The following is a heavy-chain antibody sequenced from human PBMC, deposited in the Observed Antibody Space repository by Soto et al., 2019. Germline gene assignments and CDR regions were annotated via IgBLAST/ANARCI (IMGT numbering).Heavy chain of an antibody. V-gene: IGHV4-59*01. CDR3: TGDRNNRVWYKY. D-gene: IGHD6-19*01. Sequence: QVQLQESGPGLVKPSETLSLSCTVSGDPISRYHWSWIRQTPGKGLEWIGYVHNSGSTSYNPSLKSRVTISIETSRKQLSLRLRSVTAADTAVYYCTGDRNNRVWYKYWGQGTLVTVSS. CDR2: VHNSGST. CDR1: GDPISRYH. J-gene: IGHJ4*02.